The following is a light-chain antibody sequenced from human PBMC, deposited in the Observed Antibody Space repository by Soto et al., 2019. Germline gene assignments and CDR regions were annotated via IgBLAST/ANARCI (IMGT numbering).Light chain of an antibody. CDR2: ANN. CDR1: SSNIGAGYD. V-gene: IGLV1-40*01. J-gene: IGLJ1*01. Sequence: QSVLTQPPSVSGAPGQRVTISCTGSSSNIGAGYDVHWYQQLPGRAPKLLIYANNNRPSGVPDRFSGSRSGTSASLAITGLQAEDEADYSCQSYDSSLSGFDVFGTGTKLTVL. CDR3: QSYDSSLSGFDV.